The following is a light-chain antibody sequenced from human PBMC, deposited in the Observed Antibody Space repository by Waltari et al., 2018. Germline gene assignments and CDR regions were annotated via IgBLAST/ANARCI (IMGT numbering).Light chain of an antibody. V-gene: IGKV4-1*01. CDR2: WAS. CDR1: QSVLFSSNNKNY. J-gene: IGKJ3*01. Sequence: DIVMTQSPDSLAVSLGERAHINCKSSQSVLFSSNNKNYLAWYQQKPGQPPQLLIYWASTRESGVPDRFAGSGSGTDFTLTISTLQAEDVAVYYCQQYYSVPFTFGPGTKVDIK. CDR3: QQYYSVPFT.